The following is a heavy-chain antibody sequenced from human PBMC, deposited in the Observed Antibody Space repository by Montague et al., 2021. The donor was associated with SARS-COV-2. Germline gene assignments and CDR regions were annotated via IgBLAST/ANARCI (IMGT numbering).Heavy chain of an antibody. Sequence: SLRLSCAASGFTFNSYAMNWVRQAPGKGLEWVSVIASGGRSTFYADSVKGRFTISRDNSKDTLYLQMYSLRPEDTAIYYCAKDPVPVAGRHFDYWGQGTLVTVSS. J-gene: IGHJ4*02. CDR3: AKDPVPVAGRHFDY. V-gene: IGHV3-23*03. D-gene: IGHD6-19*01. CDR2: IASGGRST. CDR1: GFTFNSYA.